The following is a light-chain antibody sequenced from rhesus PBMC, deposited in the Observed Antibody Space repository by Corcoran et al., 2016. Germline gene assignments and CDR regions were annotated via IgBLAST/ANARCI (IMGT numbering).Light chain of an antibody. Sequence: QAALTQPPSVSGSPGQSVTISCTGTSSDIGGYNYVSWYQQHPGKAPKLMIYDVSKRPSGVSDRFSVSKSGNTASLTISGLQAEDETDYYGSSYAGSNTYIFGSGTRLTVL. J-gene: IGLJ1*01. CDR1: SSDIGGYNY. CDR3: SSYAGSNTYI. CDR2: DVS. V-gene: IGLV2-23*01.